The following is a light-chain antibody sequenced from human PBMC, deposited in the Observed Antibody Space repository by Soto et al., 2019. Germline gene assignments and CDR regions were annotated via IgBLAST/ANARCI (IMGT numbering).Light chain of an antibody. CDR2: EVS. Sequence: QSALTQPASVSGSPGQSITISCTGTSSDVGGYNYVSWYQQHPGKAPKVMIYEVSNRPSGVSNRFSGSKSGNTASLTISGLQAEDEADYYCSSYTSSNTWVFGGGTKLIVL. J-gene: IGLJ3*02. CDR3: SSYTSSNTWV. CDR1: SSDVGGYNY. V-gene: IGLV2-14*01.